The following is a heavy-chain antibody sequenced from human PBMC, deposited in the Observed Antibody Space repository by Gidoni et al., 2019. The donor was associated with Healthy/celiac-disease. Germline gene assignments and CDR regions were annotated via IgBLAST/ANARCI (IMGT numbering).Heavy chain of an antibody. CDR2: IYYSGST. J-gene: IGHJ4*02. CDR3: ARTLSRESYAGSFDY. V-gene: IGHV4-61*01. D-gene: IGHD3-10*01. Sequence: QVQLQESGPGLVKPSETLSLTCTVSGGSVSSGSYYWSWIRQPPGKGLEWIGYIYYSGSTNYNPSLKSRVTISVDTSKNQFSLKLSSVTAADTAVYYCARTLSRESYAGSFDYWGQGTLVTVSS. CDR1: GGSVSSGSYY.